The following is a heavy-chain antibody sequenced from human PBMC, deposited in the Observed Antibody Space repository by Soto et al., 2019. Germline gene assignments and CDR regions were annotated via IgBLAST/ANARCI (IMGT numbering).Heavy chain of an antibody. CDR2: IITILGIA. D-gene: IGHD6-13*01. CDR1: GGTFSSYT. J-gene: IGHJ4*02. CDR3: ASRAVRSSPIDY. V-gene: IGHV1-69*02. Sequence: SVKVSCKASGGTFSSYTISWVRQAPGQGLEWMGRIITILGIANYAQKFQGRVTITADKSTSTAYMELSSLRSEDTAVYYCASRAVRSSPIDYWGQGTLVTVSS.